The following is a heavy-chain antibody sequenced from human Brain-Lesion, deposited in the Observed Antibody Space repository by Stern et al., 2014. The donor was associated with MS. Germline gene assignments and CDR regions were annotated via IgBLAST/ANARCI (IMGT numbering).Heavy chain of an antibody. J-gene: IGHJ6*02. Sequence: DQLVESGPGLVKPSQTLSLSCTVSGGSISSGGYYWSWIRQPAGKGLEWIGRIFNSGSTSYNPSHKSRVTISIDTSKNQFSLRLNSMTAADTAVYYCARGRVVPGFQYYATDVWGQGTTVIVSS. CDR1: GGSISSGGYY. D-gene: IGHD2-2*01. V-gene: IGHV4-61*02. CDR2: IFNSGST. CDR3: ARGRVVPGFQYYATDV.